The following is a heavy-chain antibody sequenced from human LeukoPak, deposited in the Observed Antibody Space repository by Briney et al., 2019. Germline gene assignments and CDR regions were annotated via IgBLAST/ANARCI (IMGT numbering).Heavy chain of an antibody. CDR2: ISYDGSNK. Sequence: GGSLRLSCAASGFTFSDYAMNWVRQAPGKGLEWVAVISYDGSNKYYADSVKGRFTISRDNSKNTLYLQMNSLRAEDTAVYYCARDYSSSLYYFDYWGQGTLVTVSS. J-gene: IGHJ4*02. V-gene: IGHV3-33*08. CDR3: ARDYSSSLYYFDY. D-gene: IGHD6-6*01. CDR1: GFTFSDYA.